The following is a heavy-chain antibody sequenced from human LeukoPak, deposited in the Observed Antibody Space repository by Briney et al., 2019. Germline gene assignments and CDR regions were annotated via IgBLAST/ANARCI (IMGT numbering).Heavy chain of an antibody. V-gene: IGHV1-69*04. Sequence: ASVKVSCKASGGTFSSYAISRVRQAPGQGLEWMGRIIPILGIANYAQKFQGRVTITADKSTSTAYMELSSLRSEDTAVYYCARVVAETFDYYGSGSYLDYWGQGTLVTVSS. J-gene: IGHJ4*02. CDR2: IIPILGIA. D-gene: IGHD3-10*01. CDR3: ARVVAETFDYYGSGSYLDY. CDR1: GGTFSSYA.